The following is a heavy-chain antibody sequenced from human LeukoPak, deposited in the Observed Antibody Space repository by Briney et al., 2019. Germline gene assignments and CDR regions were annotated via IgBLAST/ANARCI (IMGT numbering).Heavy chain of an antibody. CDR3: AREYYDSSGLKYAFDI. CDR1: GYSFTDYY. CDR2: IDPDTGGT. Sequence: ASVKVSCKASGYSFTDYYLHWVRPAPGQGLEWMGCIDPDTGGTKFAQKFQGGVTMTRDTSVSTAYMELSSLRSDDTAVYYCAREYYDSSGLKYAFDIWGQGTMVTVSS. V-gene: IGHV1-2*02. D-gene: IGHD3-22*01. J-gene: IGHJ3*02.